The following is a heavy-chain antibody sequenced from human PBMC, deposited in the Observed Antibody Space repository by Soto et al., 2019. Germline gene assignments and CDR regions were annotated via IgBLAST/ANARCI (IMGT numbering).Heavy chain of an antibody. V-gene: IGHV3-9*01. D-gene: IGHD5-12*01. J-gene: IGHJ3*02. CDR3: AKDMGRLIVATLRDAFDI. CDR1: GFTFDDYA. CDR2: ISWNSGSI. Sequence: GGSLRLSCAASGFTFDDYAMHWVRQAPGKGLEWVSGISWNSGSIGYADSVKGRFTISRDNAKNSLYLQMNSLRAEDTALYYCAKDMGRLIVATLRDAFDIWGQGTMVTVS.